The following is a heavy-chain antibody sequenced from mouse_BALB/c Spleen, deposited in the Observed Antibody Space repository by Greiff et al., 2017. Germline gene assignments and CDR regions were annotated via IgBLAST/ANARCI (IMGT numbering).Heavy chain of an antibody. CDR3: AGSFAY. V-gene: IGHV1S81*02. CDR1: GYTFTSYW. Sequence: VQLQQPGAELVKPGASVKLSCKASGYTFTSYWMHWVKQRPGQGLEWIGEINPSNGRTNYNEKFKSKATLTVDKSSSTAYMQLSSLTSEDSAVYYCAGSFAYWGQGTLVTVSA. CDR2: INPSNGRT. J-gene: IGHJ3*01.